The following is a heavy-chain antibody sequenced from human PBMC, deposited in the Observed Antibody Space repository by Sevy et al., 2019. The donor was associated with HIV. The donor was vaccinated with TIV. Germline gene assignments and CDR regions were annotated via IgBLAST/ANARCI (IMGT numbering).Heavy chain of an antibody. CDR1: GFTFSSYA. J-gene: IGHJ4*02. V-gene: IGHV3-23*01. D-gene: IGHD3-22*01. Sequence: GGSLRLSCAASGFTFSSYAMSWVRQAPGKGLEWVSGISGSGGSTYYADSVKGRFTISRDNSKNTLYLQMNSLRAEDTAVYYCAKVPISLDYYDSSGYPHFDYWGQGTLVTVSS. CDR2: ISGSGGST. CDR3: AKVPISLDYYDSSGYPHFDY.